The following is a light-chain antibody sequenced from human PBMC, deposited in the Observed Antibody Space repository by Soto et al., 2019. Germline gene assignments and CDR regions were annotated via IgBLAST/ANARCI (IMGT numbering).Light chain of an antibody. J-gene: IGKJ3*01. CDR2: DAS. V-gene: IGKV3-11*01. Sequence: EVVLTQSAATLSLCPGERATLSCRASQSVSSYLAWYQQKPGQTPRLLIYDASNRATGIPARFSGSGSGTDFTLTISSLEPEDFAFYFCQQRGNWPPTFGPGTKVDI. CDR3: QQRGNWPPT. CDR1: QSVSSY.